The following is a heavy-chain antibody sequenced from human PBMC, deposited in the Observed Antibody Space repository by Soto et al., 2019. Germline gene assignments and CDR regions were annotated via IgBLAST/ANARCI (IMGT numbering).Heavy chain of an antibody. V-gene: IGHV4-30-2*01. D-gene: IGHD4-4*01. CDR1: GGSISNGGYS. CDR3: ARVGYDYSTLGGFDY. J-gene: IGHJ4*02. Sequence: QLQLQESGSGLVKPSQTLSLTCAVSGGSISNGGYSWSWIRQPPGKGLEWIGYIYHSGSTYYNPSLKSRVTISVDRSKNQFSLKLSSVTAADTAVYYCARVGYDYSTLGGFDYWGQGTLVTVSS. CDR2: IYHSGST.